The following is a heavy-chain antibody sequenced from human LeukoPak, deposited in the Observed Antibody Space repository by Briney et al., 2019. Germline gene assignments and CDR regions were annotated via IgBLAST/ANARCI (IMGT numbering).Heavy chain of an antibody. J-gene: IGHJ6*02. V-gene: IGHV4-59*08. CDR2: IYYTGST. CDR3: ARHTTGKGMDV. D-gene: IGHD4-11*01. Sequence: SETLSLTCTVSGGSISSYYWSWIRQPPGKGLEWIGYIYYTGSTSYSPSLTGRVNISVDTSKNQFSLKLTSVTTADTAVYYCARHTTGKGMDVWGQGTTVTVSS. CDR1: GGSISSYY.